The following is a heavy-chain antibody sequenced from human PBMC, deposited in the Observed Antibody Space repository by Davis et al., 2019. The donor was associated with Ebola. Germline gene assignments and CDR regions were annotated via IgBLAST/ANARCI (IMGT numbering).Heavy chain of an antibody. CDR1: GFTFSSYA. Sequence: GESLKISCAASGFTFSSYAMSWVRQAPGKGLEWVSAISGSGGSTYYADSVKGRFTISRDNSKNTLYLQMNSLRAEDTAVYYCAKDLMITFGGVIVTGGWFDPWGQGTLVTVSS. CDR3: AKDLMITFGGVIVTGGWFDP. V-gene: IGHV3-23*01. D-gene: IGHD3-16*02. CDR2: ISGSGGST. J-gene: IGHJ5*02.